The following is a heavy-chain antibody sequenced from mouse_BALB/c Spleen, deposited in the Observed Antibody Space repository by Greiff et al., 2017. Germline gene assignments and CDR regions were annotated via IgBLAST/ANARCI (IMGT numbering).Heavy chain of an antibody. J-gene: IGHJ1*01. V-gene: IGHV1-18*01. CDR2: INPNNGGT. Sequence: VQLQQFGPELVKPGASVKIPCKASGYTFTDYNMDWVKQSHGKSLEWIGDINPNNGGTIYNQKFKGKATLTVDKSSSTAYMELRSLTSEDTAVYYCARLFITTVVATWDFDVWGAGTTVTVSS. CDR1: GYTFTDYN. D-gene: IGHD1-1*01. CDR3: ARLFITTVVATWDFDV.